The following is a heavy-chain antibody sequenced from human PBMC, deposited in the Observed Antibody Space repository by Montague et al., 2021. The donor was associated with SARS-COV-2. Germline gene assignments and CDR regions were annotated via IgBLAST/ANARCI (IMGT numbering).Heavy chain of an antibody. D-gene: IGHD3-10*01. Sequence: SLRLSCAASGFTFSSYWMSWVRQAPGKGLEWVANIKQDGSEKYYVDSVKGRFTISRDNAKNSLYLQMNSLRAEDTAVYYCARDYGSGSSIYYYYYGMDVWGQGTTVTVSS. V-gene: IGHV3-7*01. J-gene: IGHJ6*02. CDR1: GFTFSSYW. CDR3: ARDYGSGSSIYYYYYGMDV. CDR2: IKQDGSEK.